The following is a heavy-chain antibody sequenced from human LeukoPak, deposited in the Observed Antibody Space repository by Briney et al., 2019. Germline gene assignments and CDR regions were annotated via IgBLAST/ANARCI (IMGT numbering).Heavy chain of an antibody. CDR2: IIPILGIA. Sequence: ASVKVSCKASGGTFSSYAISWVRQAPGQGLEWMGRIIPILGIANYAQKFKGRVTITADKSTSTAYLELSSLRSEDTAVYYCARDRDSGSHEYWGQGTLVTVS. V-gene: IGHV1-69*04. CDR3: ARDRDSGSHEY. D-gene: IGHD1-26*01. J-gene: IGHJ4*02. CDR1: GGTFSSYA.